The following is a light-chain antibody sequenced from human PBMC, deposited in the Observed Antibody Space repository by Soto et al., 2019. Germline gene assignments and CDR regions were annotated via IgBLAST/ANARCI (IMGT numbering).Light chain of an antibody. Sequence: DIQMTQSPSTLSASVGDRVTITCRASQSISKWLAWYQQKEGKAPKVLIYHASSVGSGVPPRFSRSGSGTEFTLTIISLQPGDFVTYCCQLYNSYSPWAFGQGTKVEIK. CDR2: HAS. J-gene: IGKJ1*01. V-gene: IGKV1-5*01. CDR1: QSISKW. CDR3: QLYNSYSPWA.